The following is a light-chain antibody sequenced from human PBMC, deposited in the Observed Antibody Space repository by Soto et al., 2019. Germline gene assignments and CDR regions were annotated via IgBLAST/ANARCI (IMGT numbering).Light chain of an antibody. Sequence: AIQLTQSPSSLSASVGDRVTITCRTSQGISSNLAWYQQRPGKAPNLLIYDASSLKGGVPSRFSGSVSGTDFTLTISSLQPEDFATYYCQQFNSYPLTFGGGTQVGIK. CDR1: QGISSN. CDR2: DAS. CDR3: QQFNSYPLT. J-gene: IGKJ4*01. V-gene: IGKV1-13*02.